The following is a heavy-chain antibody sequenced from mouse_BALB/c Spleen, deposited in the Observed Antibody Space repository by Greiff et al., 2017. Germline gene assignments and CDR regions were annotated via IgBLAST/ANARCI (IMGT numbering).Heavy chain of an antibody. CDR2: ISSGSSTI. CDR1: GFTFSSFG. D-gene: IGHD1-1*01. CDR3: ARSLFPFITTVVGGSMDY. J-gene: IGHJ4*01. V-gene: IGHV5-17*02. Sequence: EVKLVESGGGLVQPGGSRKLSCAASGFTFSSFGMHWVRQAPEKGLEWVAYISSGSSTIYYADTVKGRFTISRDNPKNTLFLQMTSLRSEDTAMYYCARSLFPFITTVVGGSMDYWGQGTSVTVSS.